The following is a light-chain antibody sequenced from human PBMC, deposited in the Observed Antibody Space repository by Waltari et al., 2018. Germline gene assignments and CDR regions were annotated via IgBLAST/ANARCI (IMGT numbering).Light chain of an antibody. Sequence: QSALTQPRSVSGSPGQSVTISCPGASSDVGSTNRVSWYQQPQGTAPKRIIHDVDKRPSGVPDRFSGSKSGNTASLTISGLQGEDEADYYCCSYAGRYTWVFGGGTKLTVL. CDR2: DVD. V-gene: IGLV2-11*01. CDR3: CSYAGRYTWV. CDR1: SSDVGSTNR. J-gene: IGLJ3*02.